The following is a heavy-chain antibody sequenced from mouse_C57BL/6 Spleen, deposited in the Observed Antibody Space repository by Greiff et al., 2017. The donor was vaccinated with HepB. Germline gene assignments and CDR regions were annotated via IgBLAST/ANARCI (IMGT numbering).Heavy chain of an antibody. D-gene: IGHD2-5*01. Sequence: EVKLVESGGGLVKPGGSLKLSCAASGFTFSSYAMSWVRQTPEKRLEWVATISDGGSYTYYPDNVKGRFTISRDNAKNNLYLQMSHLKSEDTAMYYCARGSNYVDYAMDYWGQGTSVTVSS. CDR3: ARGSNYVDYAMDY. CDR1: GFTFSSYA. J-gene: IGHJ4*01. V-gene: IGHV5-4*03. CDR2: ISDGGSYT.